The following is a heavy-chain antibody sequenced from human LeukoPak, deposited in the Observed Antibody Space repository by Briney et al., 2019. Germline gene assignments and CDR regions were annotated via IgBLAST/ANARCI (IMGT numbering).Heavy chain of an antibody. CDR3: ARALRGSSGSVVDP. V-gene: IGHV1-18*01. CDR1: GYTFTSYG. D-gene: IGHD3-10*01. Sequence: ASVKVSCKASGYTFTSYGISWVRQAPGQGLEWMGWINAYNGNTNYAQKLQGRVTMTTDTSTSTAYMELRSLRSDDTAVYYCARALRGSSGSVVDPWGQGTLVTVSS. J-gene: IGHJ5*02. CDR2: INAYNGNT.